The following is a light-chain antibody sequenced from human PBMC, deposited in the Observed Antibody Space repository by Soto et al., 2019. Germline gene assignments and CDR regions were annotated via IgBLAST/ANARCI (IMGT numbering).Light chain of an antibody. CDR2: DAS. CDR1: QSFSIY. V-gene: IGKV3-11*01. CDR3: KQRRNWPRT. J-gene: IGKJ1*01. Sequence: EIFLTHSPATLSLSPLERATLSCRSSQSFSIYLAWYQQKPGQAPRLLIYDASNRATGIPARFSGSGSGTDFTHTIRSLEPEDFEVYYCKQRRNWPRTFGKGTXVDI.